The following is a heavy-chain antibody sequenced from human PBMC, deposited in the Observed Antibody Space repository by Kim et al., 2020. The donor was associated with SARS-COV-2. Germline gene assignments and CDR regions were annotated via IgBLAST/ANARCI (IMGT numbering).Heavy chain of an antibody. CDR1: GFTVSSNY. CDR3: ARAPHPRHCTGGVCPEGWFDP. V-gene: IGHV3-53*01. Sequence: GGSLRLSCAASGFTVSSNYMSWVRQAPGKGLEWVSVIYSGGSTYYADSVKGRFTISRDNSKNTLYLQMNSLRAEDTAVYYCARAPHPRHCTGGVCPEGWFDPWGQGTLVAVSS. J-gene: IGHJ5*02. CDR2: IYSGGST. D-gene: IGHD2-8*02.